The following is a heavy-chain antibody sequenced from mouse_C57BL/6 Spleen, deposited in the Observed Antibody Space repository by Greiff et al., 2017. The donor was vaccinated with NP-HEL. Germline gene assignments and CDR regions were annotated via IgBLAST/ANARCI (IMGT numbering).Heavy chain of an antibody. D-gene: IGHD3-3*01. V-gene: IGHV1-72*01. J-gene: IGHJ4*01. CDR2: IDPNSGGT. CDR3: ARWEGLAYYAMDY. CDR1: GYTFTSYW. Sequence: QVQLQQPGAELVKPGASVKLSCKASGYTFTSYWMHWVKQRPGRGLEWIGRIDPNSGGTKYNEKFKSKATLTGDKPSSTAYMQLISLTSEDSAVYYCARWEGLAYYAMDYWGQGTSVTVSS.